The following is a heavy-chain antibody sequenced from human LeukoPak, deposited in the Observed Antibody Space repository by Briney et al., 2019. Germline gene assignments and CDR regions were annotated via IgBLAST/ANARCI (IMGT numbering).Heavy chain of an antibody. CDR2: INPDSGGT. J-gene: IGHJ2*01. D-gene: IGHD1-26*01. V-gene: IGHV1-2*02. CDR1: GYTFTGYY. Sequence: ALVKVSCKASGYTFTGYYIHWVRQAPGEGLEWMGWINPDSGGTNYAQKFQGRVTMTRDTSISTGYMELSRLRSDDTAVYYCARCPKQVGFAYWHFDLWGRGTLVTVSS. CDR3: ARCPKQVGFAYWHFDL.